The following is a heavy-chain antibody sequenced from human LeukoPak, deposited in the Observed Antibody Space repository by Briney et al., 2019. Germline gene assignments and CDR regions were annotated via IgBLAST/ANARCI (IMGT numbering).Heavy chain of an antibody. Sequence: GGSLRLSCAVSGFTVSSNYMSWVRQAPGKGLEWVSVIYSGGSTYYADSVKGRFTISRDNSKNTVYLQMNSLRVEGTAIYYCARDRPDYDILTGYRYFYGMDVWGEGATVTVSS. D-gene: IGHD3-9*01. J-gene: IGHJ6*04. CDR3: ARDRPDYDILTGYRYFYGMDV. CDR1: GFTVSSNY. CDR2: IYSGGST. V-gene: IGHV3-66*01.